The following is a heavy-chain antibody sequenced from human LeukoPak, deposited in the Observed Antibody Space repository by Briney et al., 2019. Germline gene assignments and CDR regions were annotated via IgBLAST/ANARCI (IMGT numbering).Heavy chain of an antibody. CDR1: GFTFSSYG. J-gene: IGHJ4*02. CDR3: AKRGVVIRVILVGFHQEASYFDS. CDR2: ISGSGGST. V-gene: IGHV3-23*01. Sequence: GRSLRLSCAASGFTFSSYGMHWVRQAPGKGLEWVAGISGSGGSTNYADSVKGRFTISRDNPKNTLYLHMNSLRPEDTAVYFCAKRGVVIRVILVGFHQEASYFDSWGQGALVTVSS. D-gene: IGHD3-22*01.